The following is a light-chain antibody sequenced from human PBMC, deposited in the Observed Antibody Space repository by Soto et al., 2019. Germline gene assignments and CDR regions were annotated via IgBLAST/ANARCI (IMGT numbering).Light chain of an antibody. J-gene: IGKJ1*01. CDR3: HQYNSWPLT. V-gene: IGKV3-15*01. CDR1: QSVSIN. Sequence: ELVRTQSPATLSVSPGERCTRSGMASQSVSINLAWYQQKPGQAHRLVIYDTYTRATGIPARLSGSGSGTEFTLTISSLQSEDFAIYYCHQYNSWPLTVGQGTQVDIK. CDR2: DTY.